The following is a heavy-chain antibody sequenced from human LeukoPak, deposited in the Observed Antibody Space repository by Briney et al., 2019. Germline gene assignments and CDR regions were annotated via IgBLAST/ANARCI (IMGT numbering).Heavy chain of an antibody. V-gene: IGHV4-30-4*01. CDR2: ISYSGST. CDR1: GHSFSSDGFY. D-gene: IGHD3-9*01. Sequence: SQTLSLTCTVSGHSFSSDGFYWSWIRQPPGKGLEWLGYISYSGSTFYNPSLKSRVTISVDTSKNQFSLKLFSVTAADTAVYYCARRRTGYLSYYFDSWGQGVLVTVSS. J-gene: IGHJ4*02. CDR3: ARRRTGYLSYYFDS.